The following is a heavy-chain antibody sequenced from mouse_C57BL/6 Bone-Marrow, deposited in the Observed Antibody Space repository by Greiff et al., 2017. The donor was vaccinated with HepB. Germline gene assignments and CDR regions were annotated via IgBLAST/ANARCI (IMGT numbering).Heavy chain of an antibody. CDR1: GYTFTSYG. V-gene: IGHV1-81*01. Sequence: QVQLQQSGAELARPGASVKLSCKASGYTFTSYGISWVKQRTGQGLEWIGEIYPRSGNTYYNEKFKGKATLTADKSSSTAYMELRSLASEDSAVYFCARFLLWYFDVWGTGTAVTVSS. J-gene: IGHJ1*03. CDR3: ARFLLWYFDV. CDR2: IYPRSGNT. D-gene: IGHD2-1*01.